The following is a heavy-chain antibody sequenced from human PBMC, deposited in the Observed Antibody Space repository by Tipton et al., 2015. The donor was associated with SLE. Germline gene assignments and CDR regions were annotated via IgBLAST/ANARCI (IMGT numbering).Heavy chain of an antibody. V-gene: IGHV4-59*13. CDR3: ASSPGVALFRVVTYFAL. CDR2: VSYSGVT. Sequence: TLSLTCTVSDDSITTDYWTWIRQPPGKGLEYIGYVSYSGVTNSNPSLQSRVTMSIDASKKQVSLRLSSVTAADTAVYYCASSPGVALFRVVTYFALRGQGILVSVSS. D-gene: IGHD3-3*01. J-gene: IGHJ4*02. CDR1: DDSITTDY.